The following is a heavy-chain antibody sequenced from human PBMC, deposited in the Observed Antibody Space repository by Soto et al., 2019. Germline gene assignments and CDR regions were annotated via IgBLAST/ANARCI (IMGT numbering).Heavy chain of an antibody. CDR1: GFTFSSYG. J-gene: IGHJ3*02. CDR2: ISYDGSNK. V-gene: IGHV3-30*18. Sequence: GGSLRLSCAASGFTFSSYGMHWVRQAPGKGLEWVAVISYDGSNKYYADSVKGRFTISRDNSKNTLYLQMNSLRAEDTAVYYCAKEAYPVRVDAFDIWGQGTMVTVSS. CDR3: AKEAYPVRVDAFDI.